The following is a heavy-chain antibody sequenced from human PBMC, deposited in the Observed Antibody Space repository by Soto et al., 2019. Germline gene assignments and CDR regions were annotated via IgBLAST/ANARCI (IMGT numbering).Heavy chain of an antibody. CDR1: GGSISNPIYY. CDR3: AGRTSLTSVEIFSGGLSGYNWVDP. D-gene: IGHD3-3*01. CDR2: IFYSGSA. V-gene: IGHV4-39*01. Sequence: QLQLQESGPGLVKPSETLSLTCSVSGGSISNPIYYWAWIRQPPGKGLEWIGSIFYSGSAYDNPPLELLATMYVDTAQNQFSRKLSSVTAAVTAVYYCAGRTSLTSVEIFSGGLSGYNWVDPWGRGTLVTVSS. J-gene: IGHJ5*01.